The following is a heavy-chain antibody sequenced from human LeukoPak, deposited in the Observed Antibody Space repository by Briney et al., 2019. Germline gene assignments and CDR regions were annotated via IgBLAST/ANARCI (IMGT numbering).Heavy chain of an antibody. Sequence: ASVKVSCKAFGYTLTKFSMNWVRQAPGQGLEWIGWINTDTRSPTYAQDFTGRFVFSVDSSASTAYLQISNLNVEDTAVYYCAREVLRVDSWGQGTLVTVSS. D-gene: IGHD5/OR15-5a*01. CDR2: INTDTRSP. J-gene: IGHJ4*02. CDR3: AREVLRVDS. CDR1: GYTLTKFS. V-gene: IGHV7-4-1*02.